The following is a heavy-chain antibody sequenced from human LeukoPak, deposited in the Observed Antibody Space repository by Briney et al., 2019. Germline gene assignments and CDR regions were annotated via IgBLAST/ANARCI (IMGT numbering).Heavy chain of an antibody. V-gene: IGHV3-11*01. CDR3: AGRIAVAGFFDY. CDR1: GFTFSDYY. J-gene: IGHJ4*02. CDR2: ISSSGSTI. Sequence: GGSLRLSCAASGFTFSDYYMSWIRQAPGKGLXXXSYISSSGSTIYYADSVKGRFTISRDNAKNSLYLQMNSLRAEDTAVYYCAGRIAVAGFFDYWGQGTLVTVSS. D-gene: IGHD6-19*01.